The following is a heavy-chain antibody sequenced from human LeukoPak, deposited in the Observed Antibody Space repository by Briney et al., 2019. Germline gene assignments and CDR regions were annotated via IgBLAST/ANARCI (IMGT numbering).Heavy chain of an antibody. CDR3: ATCSSTICYGRGDAFDI. J-gene: IGHJ3*02. CDR1: GFTFSDYY. V-gene: IGHV3-11*04. Sequence: PGGSLRLSCAASGFTFSDYYMSWLRQAPGKGLEWVSYISSSGSNIYYADSVKGRLTISRDNAKNSLYLQMNSLRSEDTAVYYCATCSSTICYGRGDAFDIWGQGTMVTVSS. D-gene: IGHD2-2*01. CDR2: ISSSGSNI.